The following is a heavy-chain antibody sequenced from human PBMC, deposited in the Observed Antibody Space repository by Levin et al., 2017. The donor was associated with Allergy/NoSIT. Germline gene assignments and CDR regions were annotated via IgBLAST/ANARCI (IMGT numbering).Heavy chain of an antibody. V-gene: IGHV4-61*01. D-gene: IGHD1-26*01. CDR3: ASWAWGGATFIDY. Sequence: PSETLSLTCTVSGGSVSSGSYYWSWIRQPPGKGLEWIGYIYYSGSTNYNPSLKSRVTISVDTSKNQFSLKLSSVTAADTAVYYCASWAWGGATFIDYWGQGTLVTVSS. CDR2: IYYSGST. CDR1: GGSVSSGSYY. J-gene: IGHJ4*02.